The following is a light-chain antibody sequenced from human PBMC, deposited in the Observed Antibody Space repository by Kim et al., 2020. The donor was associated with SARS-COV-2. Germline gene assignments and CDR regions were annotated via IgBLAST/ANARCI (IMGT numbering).Light chain of an antibody. Sequence: NFMLTQPHSVSESPGKTVTISCTRSSGSSASNYVQWYQQRPGSAPTAVIYENNRRPSGVPDRFSGSIDSSSSSASLSISGLKTEDEADYYCQSYDSGIWVFGGGPQLTVL. V-gene: IGLV6-57*03. CDR1: SGSSASNY. J-gene: IGLJ3*02. CDR3: QSYDSGIWV. CDR2: ENN.